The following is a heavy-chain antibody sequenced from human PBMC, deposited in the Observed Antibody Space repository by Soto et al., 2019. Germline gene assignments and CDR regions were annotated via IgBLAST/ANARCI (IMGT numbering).Heavy chain of an antibody. V-gene: IGHV6-1*01. D-gene: IGHD6-19*01. CDR3: AREVAGIYYYYYYGMDV. CDR2: TYYRSKWYN. CDR1: GDSVSSNSAA. J-gene: IGHJ6*02. Sequence: SQTLSLTCAISGDSVSSNSAAWNWIRQSPSRGLEWLGRTYYRSKWYNDYAVSVESRITINPDTSKNQFSLQLNSVTPEDTAVYYCAREVAGIYYYYYYGMDVWGQGTTVSVSS.